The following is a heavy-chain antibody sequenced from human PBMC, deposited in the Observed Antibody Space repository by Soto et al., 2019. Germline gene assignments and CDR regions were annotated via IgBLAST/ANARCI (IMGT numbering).Heavy chain of an antibody. CDR3: ARKPAAKGWFDP. D-gene: IGHD2-15*01. CDR2: IYYSGTT. V-gene: IGHV4-28*01. CDR1: GFSISTDYW. Sequence: QVQLQESGPGLVKPSDTLSLTCVVSGFSISTDYWWGWIRQPPGKGLEWIGYIYYSGTTYYNPSLKSRVTMSVDTSRRQCSLQLTAVTAVDTAVYYCARKPAAKGWFDPWGQGTLVTVSA. J-gene: IGHJ5*02.